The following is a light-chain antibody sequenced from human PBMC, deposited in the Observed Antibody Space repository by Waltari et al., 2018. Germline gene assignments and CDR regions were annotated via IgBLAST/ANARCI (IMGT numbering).Light chain of an antibody. CDR1: ASDAGPYKL. CDR2: DGD. Sequence: QSALTQPASVSGSPGQSITFSCNGTASDAGPYKLVSWYQHHPGTAPKLIIYDGDKRPSGVSSRCSASKSGDTASLTIAGLQSEDEADYDCCSYVGGAKVTFGGGTKVTVL. CDR3: CSYVGGAKVT. V-gene: IGLV2-23*01. J-gene: IGLJ2*01.